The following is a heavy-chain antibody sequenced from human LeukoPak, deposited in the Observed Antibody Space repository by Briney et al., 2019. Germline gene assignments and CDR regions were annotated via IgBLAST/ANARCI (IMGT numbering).Heavy chain of an antibody. CDR1: GFTFSTYH. Sequence: PGGSLRLSCTASGFTFSTYHMNWVRQAPGKGLEWVSYISGSSGTIYYADSVRGRFTISRDNAENSLYLQMNSLRIEDTAVYYCARGGAARPDYWGQGTLVTVSS. CDR3: ARGGAARPDY. CDR2: ISGSSGTI. V-gene: IGHV3-48*04. D-gene: IGHD6-6*01. J-gene: IGHJ4*02.